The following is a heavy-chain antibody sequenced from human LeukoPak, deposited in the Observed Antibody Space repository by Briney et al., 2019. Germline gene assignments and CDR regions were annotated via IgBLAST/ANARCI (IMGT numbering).Heavy chain of an antibody. CDR3: AHAGYCSGGSCHDAFDI. D-gene: IGHD2-15*01. J-gene: IGHJ3*02. CDR2: IIPTLGIA. Sequence: VASVRVSCKASGGTFSSYAISWVRQAPGQGLEWMGRIIPTLGIANYAQKFQGRVTITADKSTSTAYMQLSSLRSEDTAVYYCAHAGYCSGGSCHDAFDIWGQGTMVTVSS. V-gene: IGHV1-69*04. CDR1: GGTFSSYA.